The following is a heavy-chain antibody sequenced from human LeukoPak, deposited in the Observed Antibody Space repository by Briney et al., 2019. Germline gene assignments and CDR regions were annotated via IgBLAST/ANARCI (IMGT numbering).Heavy chain of an antibody. V-gene: IGHV4-39*01. CDR3: ARPIDFCDSSGYYFDP. CDR2: IYYSGST. J-gene: IGHJ5*02. CDR1: GGSISSSSYY. Sequence: SETLSLTCTVSGGSISSSSYYWGWIRQPPGKGLEWIGSIYYSGSTYYNPSLKSRVTIPVDTSKNQFSLKLSSVTAADTAVHYCARPIDFCDSSGYYFDPWGQGTLVTVSS. D-gene: IGHD3-22*01.